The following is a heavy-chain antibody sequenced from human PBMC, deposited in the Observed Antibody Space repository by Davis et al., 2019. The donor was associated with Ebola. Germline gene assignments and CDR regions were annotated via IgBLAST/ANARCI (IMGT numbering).Heavy chain of an antibody. J-gene: IGHJ4*02. CDR3: ARATSSGWPN. CDR1: GYTFTGYY. D-gene: IGHD6-19*01. V-gene: IGHV1-46*01. CDR2: INPSGGNT. Sequence: ASVKVSCKASGYTFTGYYMHWVRQAPGQGLEWMGKINPSGGNTRNAQKFQGRLTITRNTSTSTAYMELSSLRSDDTAVYYCARATSSGWPNWGQGTLVTVSS.